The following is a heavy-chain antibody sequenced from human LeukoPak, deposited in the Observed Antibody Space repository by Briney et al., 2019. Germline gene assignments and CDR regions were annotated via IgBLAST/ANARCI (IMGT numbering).Heavy chain of an antibody. J-gene: IGHJ4*02. V-gene: IGHV3-33*01. CDR2: IWYDGSNK. D-gene: IGHD6-25*01. CDR1: GFTFSSYG. CDR3: ARSTGATRSLDY. Sequence: PGGSLRLSCAASGFTFSSYGMHWVRQAPGKGLEWVAVIWYDGSNKYYADSVKGRFTISRDNSKNTLYLQMNSLRAEDTAVYYCARSTGATRSLDYWGQGTLVTVSS.